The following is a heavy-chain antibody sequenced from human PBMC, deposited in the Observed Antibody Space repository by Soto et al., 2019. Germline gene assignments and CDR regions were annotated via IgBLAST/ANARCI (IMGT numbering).Heavy chain of an antibody. CDR3: ARGVGATTAFDY. D-gene: IGHD1-26*01. CDR1: GGSVSSGSYY. Sequence: TSETLSLTCTVSGGSVSSGSYYWSWIRQPPGKGLEWIGYIYYSGSTNYNPSLKSRVTISVDTSKNQFSLKLSSVTAADTAVYYCARGVGATTAFDYWGQGTLVTVSS. CDR2: IYYSGST. V-gene: IGHV4-61*01. J-gene: IGHJ4*02.